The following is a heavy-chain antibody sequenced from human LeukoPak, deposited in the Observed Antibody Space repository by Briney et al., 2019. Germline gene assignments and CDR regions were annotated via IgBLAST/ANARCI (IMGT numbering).Heavy chain of an antibody. V-gene: IGHV3-66*04. D-gene: IGHD4-17*01. CDR1: GFTVSSNY. CDR2: IYSGGST. CDR3: ASQREKTSTAEPPFVYYYYGMDV. J-gene: IGHJ6*02. Sequence: RPGGSLRLSCAASGFTVSSNYMSWVRQAPGKGLEWVSVIYSGGSTYYADSVKGRFTISRDNSKNTLYLQMNSLRAEDTAVHYCASQREKTSTAEPPFVYYYYGMDVWGQGTTVTVSS.